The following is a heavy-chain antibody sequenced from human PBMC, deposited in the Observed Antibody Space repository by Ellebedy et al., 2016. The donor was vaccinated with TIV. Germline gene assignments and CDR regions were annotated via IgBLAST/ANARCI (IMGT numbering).Heavy chain of an antibody. CDR1: GGSFSGYY. J-gene: IGHJ4*02. V-gene: IGHV4-34*01. CDR3: ARALWPYYFDY. CDR2: INHSGST. Sequence: SQTLSLTCAVYGGSFSGYYWSWIRQPPGKGLEWIGEINHSGSTNYNPSLKSRVTISVDTSKNQFSLKLSSVTAADTAVYYCARALWPYYFDYWGQGTLVTVSS.